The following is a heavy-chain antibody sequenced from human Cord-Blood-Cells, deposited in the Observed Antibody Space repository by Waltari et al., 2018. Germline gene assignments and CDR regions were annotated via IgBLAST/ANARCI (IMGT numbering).Heavy chain of an antibody. V-gene: IGHV4-4*02. Sequence: QVQLQESGPGLVKPSGTLSLTCAVSGGSISSSNWWSWVRQPPGKGLEWIGEIYHSGSTNYTPSLKSRVTISVDKSKNQFSLKLSSVTAADTAVYYCARDVVVAATPHWFDPWGQGTLVTVSS. D-gene: IGHD2-15*01. CDR3: ARDVVVAATPHWFDP. CDR2: IYHSGST. J-gene: IGHJ5*02. CDR1: GGSISSSNW.